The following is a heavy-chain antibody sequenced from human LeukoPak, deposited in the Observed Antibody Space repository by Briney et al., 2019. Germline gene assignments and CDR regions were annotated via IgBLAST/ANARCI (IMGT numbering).Heavy chain of an antibody. V-gene: IGHV3-64D*06. Sequence: GGSLRLSCSASGFTFSSYAMHWVRQAPGKGLEYVSAISSNGGSTYYADSVKGRFTISRDNSKNTLYLQMSSLRAEDTAVYYCVKAPGSLWFGELSYWDQGTLVTVSS. J-gene: IGHJ4*02. CDR1: GFTFSSYA. CDR2: ISSNGGST. CDR3: VKAPGSLWFGELSY. D-gene: IGHD3-10*01.